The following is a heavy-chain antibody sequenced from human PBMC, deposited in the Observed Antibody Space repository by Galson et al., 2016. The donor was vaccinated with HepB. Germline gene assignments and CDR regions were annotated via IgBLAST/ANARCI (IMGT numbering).Heavy chain of an antibody. J-gene: IGHJ3*02. CDR2: ISPNNGNT. Sequence: SVKVSCKASGYTFTTYTITWVRHAPGQGLEWIGWISPNNGNTNYAQKLQGRVTMTTDTSTSTAYMELRSLRSDDTAVYYCAITYYYDSSAFEDDAFDIWGQGTMVSVSS. CDR3: AITYYYDSSAFEDDAFDI. CDR1: GYTFTTYT. D-gene: IGHD3-22*01. V-gene: IGHV1-18*01.